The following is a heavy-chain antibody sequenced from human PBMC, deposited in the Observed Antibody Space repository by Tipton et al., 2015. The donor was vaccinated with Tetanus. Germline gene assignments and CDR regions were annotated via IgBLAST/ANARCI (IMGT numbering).Heavy chain of an antibody. J-gene: IGHJ4*02. V-gene: IGHV4-61*05. Sequence: TLSLTCTVSGGSISGSSYYWGWIRQPPGKGLEWIGYIHYSGSTNYNPSLKSRVTISVDTSKNQFSLRLRSMTAADTAVFYCAGLYYYDSASYPLYWGQGTLVTVSS. CDR1: GGSISGSSYY. CDR3: AGLYYYDSASYPLY. D-gene: IGHD3-10*01. CDR2: IHYSGST.